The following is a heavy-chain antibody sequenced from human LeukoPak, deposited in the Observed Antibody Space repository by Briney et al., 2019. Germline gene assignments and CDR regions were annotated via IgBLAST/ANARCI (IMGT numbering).Heavy chain of an antibody. CDR3: ARAIRADRRGSWFDP. V-gene: IGHV1-8*03. CDR1: GYPFTSYD. CDR2: MNPNSGNT. D-gene: IGHD6-6*01. J-gene: IGHJ5*02. Sequence: ASVKVSCKASGYPFTSYDISWVRQATGQGLEWMGWMNPNSGNTGYAQKFQGRVTFSRNTSITTAYMELSSLRSEDTAVYYCARAIRADRRGSWFDPWGQEALVTVSS.